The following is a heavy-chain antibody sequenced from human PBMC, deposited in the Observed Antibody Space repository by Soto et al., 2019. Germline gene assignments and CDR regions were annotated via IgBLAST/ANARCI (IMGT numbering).Heavy chain of an antibody. D-gene: IGHD3-10*01. CDR3: ARVMVRGYYYYYSMDV. V-gene: IGHV4-30-4*01. CDR1: GGSISSGDYY. CDR2: IYYSGST. Sequence: SETLSLTCTVSGGSISSGDYYWSWIRQPPGKGLEWIGYIYYSGSTYYNPSLKSRVTISVDTSKNQFSLKLSSVTAADTAVYYCARVMVRGYYYYYSMDVWGQGATVPVPS. J-gene: IGHJ6*02.